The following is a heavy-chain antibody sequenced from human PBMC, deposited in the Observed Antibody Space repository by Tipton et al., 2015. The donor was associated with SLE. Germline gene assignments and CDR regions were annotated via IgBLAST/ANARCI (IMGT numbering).Heavy chain of an antibody. J-gene: IGHJ4*02. V-gene: IGHV3-43*01. Sequence: SLRLSCAASGFTFDDYTMHWVRQAPGKGLEWVSLISWDGGSTYYADSVKGRFTISRDNSKNSLYLQMNSLRTEDTALYYCARPPSGSYAPFDYWGQGTLVTVSS. CDR3: ARPPSGSYAPFDY. CDR2: ISWDGGST. CDR1: GFTFDDYT. D-gene: IGHD1-26*01.